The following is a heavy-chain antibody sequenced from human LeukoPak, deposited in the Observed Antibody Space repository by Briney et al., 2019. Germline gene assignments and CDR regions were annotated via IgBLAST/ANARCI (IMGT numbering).Heavy chain of an antibody. CDR3: ARHPYPAYFDY. CDR1: GYSFTSYW. J-gene: IGHJ4*02. V-gene: IGHV5-51*01. Sequence: GESLKISCKGSGYSFTSYWIGWVRQMPGKGLEWMGIIYPGDSDTRYSPSFQGQVTISADKSISTAYPQWSSLKASDTAMCYCARHPYPAYFDYWGQGTLVTVSS. CDR2: IYPGDSDT.